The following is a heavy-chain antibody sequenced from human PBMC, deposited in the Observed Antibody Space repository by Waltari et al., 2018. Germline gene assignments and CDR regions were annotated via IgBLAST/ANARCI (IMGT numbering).Heavy chain of an antibody. CDR2: ISSSSSYI. J-gene: IGHJ4*02. CDR1: GFHFSSYS. V-gene: IGHV3-21*01. CDR3: ARDKQGNVDY. Sequence: EVQLVESGGGLVKPGGSLRLSCAASGFHFSSYSMNWVRQAPGKGLEWVSSISSSSSYIYYADSVKGRFTISRDNAKNSLYLQMNSLRAEDTAVYYCARDKQGNVDYWGQGTLVTVSS. D-gene: IGHD6-13*01.